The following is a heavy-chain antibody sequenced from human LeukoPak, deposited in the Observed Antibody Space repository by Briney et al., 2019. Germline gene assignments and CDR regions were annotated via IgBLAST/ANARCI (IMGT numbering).Heavy chain of an antibody. V-gene: IGHV1-18*01. D-gene: IGHD5-12*01. CDR2: ISAYNGNT. CDR3: ARVSGEGYSGYEFDY. Sequence: ASVKVSCKASGYTFTSYGISWVRQAPGQGLEWMGWISAYNGNTNYAQKLQGRVTMTTDTSTSTAYMELRSLRSDDTAVYYCARVSGEGYSGYEFDYWGQGTLVTVSS. CDR1: GYTFTSYG. J-gene: IGHJ4*02.